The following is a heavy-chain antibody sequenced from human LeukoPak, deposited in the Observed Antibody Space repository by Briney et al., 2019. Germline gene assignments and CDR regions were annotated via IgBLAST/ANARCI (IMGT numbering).Heavy chain of an antibody. V-gene: IGHV1-69*01. D-gene: IGHD4-23*01. CDR3: ARNDYGGNSGYFQH. CDR1: GGTFSSYA. J-gene: IGHJ1*01. Sequence: AASVKVSCKASGGTFSSYAISWVRQAPGQGLEWMGGIIPIFGTANYAHKFQGRVTITADESTSTAYMELSSLRSEDTAVYYCARNDYGGNSGYFQHWGQGTLVTVSS. CDR2: IIPIFGTA.